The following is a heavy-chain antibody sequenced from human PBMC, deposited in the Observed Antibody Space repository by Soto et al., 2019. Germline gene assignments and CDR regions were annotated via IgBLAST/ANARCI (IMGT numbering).Heavy chain of an antibody. CDR1: GGTFSSYA. CDR3: ARSIAAAGKIDY. V-gene: IGHV1-69*12. Sequence: QVQLVQSGAEVKKPGSSVKVSCKASGGTFSSYAISWVRQAPGQGLEWMGGIIPIFGTANYAQKFQGRVMILAVXSTSTAYMELSSLRSEDTAVYYCARSIAAAGKIDYWGQGTLVTVSS. D-gene: IGHD6-13*01. J-gene: IGHJ4*02. CDR2: IIPIFGTA.